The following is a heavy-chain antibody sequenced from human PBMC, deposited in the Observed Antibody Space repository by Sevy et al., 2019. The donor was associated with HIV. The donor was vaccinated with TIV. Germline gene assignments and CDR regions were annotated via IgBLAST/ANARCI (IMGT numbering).Heavy chain of an antibody. CDR3: ASNVATSYYYGMDV. J-gene: IGHJ6*02. Sequence: GGSLRLSCAASGFTFSSYWMHWVRQAPGKGLVWVSRINRDGSSTSYADSVKGRFTISRDNAKNTLYLQMNSLRAEDTAVYYCASNVATSYYYGMDVWGQGTTVTVSS. CDR2: INRDGSST. CDR1: GFTFSSYW. D-gene: IGHD5-12*01. V-gene: IGHV3-74*01.